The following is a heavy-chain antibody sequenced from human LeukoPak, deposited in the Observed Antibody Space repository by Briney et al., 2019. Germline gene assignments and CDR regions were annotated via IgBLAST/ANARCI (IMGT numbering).Heavy chain of an antibody. D-gene: IGHD5-12*01. CDR1: GFTFSDYY. Sequence: GGSLRLSCAASGFTFSDYYMSWVRQAPGKGLEWVSYISSTSSYTNYADSVKGRFTISRDNAKNSLHLQMNSLRAEDTAVYYCARSYGWLPGGMWGQGTLVTVSS. CDR2: ISSTSSYT. CDR3: ARSYGWLPGGM. V-gene: IGHV3-11*03. J-gene: IGHJ4*02.